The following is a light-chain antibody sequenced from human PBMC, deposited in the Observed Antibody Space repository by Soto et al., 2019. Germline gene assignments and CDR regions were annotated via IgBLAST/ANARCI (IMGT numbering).Light chain of an antibody. Sequence: QSVLTQPPSVSGAPGQRVTISCTGSSSNIGAGYDVHWYQQLPRTAPKLLIYGNSNRPSGVPDRFSGSKSGTSAPLAITGLQAEDEADYYCQSYDSSLSVYVFGTGTKLTVL. V-gene: IGLV1-40*01. CDR2: GNS. J-gene: IGLJ1*01. CDR3: QSYDSSLSVYV. CDR1: SSNIGAGYD.